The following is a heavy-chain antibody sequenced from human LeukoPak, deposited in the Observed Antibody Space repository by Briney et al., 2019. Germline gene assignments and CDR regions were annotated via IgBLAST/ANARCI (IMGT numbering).Heavy chain of an antibody. D-gene: IGHD3-9*01. J-gene: IGHJ4*02. V-gene: IGHV4-39*07. CDR1: GGSISSSSYY. CDR3: ARPILTGYYDAFGY. Sequence: SETLSLTCTVSGGSISSSSYYWSWIRQPPGKGLEWIGEINHSGSTNYNPSLKSRVTISVDTSKNQFSLKLSSVTAADTAVYYCARPILTGYYDAFGYWGQGTLVTVSS. CDR2: INHSGST.